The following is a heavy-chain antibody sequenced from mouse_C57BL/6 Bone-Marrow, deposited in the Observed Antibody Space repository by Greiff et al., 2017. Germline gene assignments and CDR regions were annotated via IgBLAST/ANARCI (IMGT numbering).Heavy chain of an antibody. CDR2: IYPGDGDT. CDR1: GYAFSSYW. CDR3: ARGDGSSYDYFDY. V-gene: IGHV1-80*01. Sequence: QVQLQQSGAELVKPGASVKISCKASGYAFSSYWMNWVKQRPGKGLEWIGQIYPGDGDTNYNGKLKGKATLTEDKSSSTAYMRLVSLTAEDSAVYFCARGDGSSYDYFDYWGQGTTLTVSS. J-gene: IGHJ2*01. D-gene: IGHD1-1*01.